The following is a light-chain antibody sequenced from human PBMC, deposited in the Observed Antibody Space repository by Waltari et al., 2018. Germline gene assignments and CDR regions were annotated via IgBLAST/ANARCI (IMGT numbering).Light chain of an antibody. CDR1: SSDIGGYNY. Sequence: QSALTQPASVSGSPGQSITISCTGTSSDIGGYNYVSWYQQHPGKAPKLMIYDVNKRPARVSNRFSGSKSGNTASLTISGLQAGDEADYYCCSYAGTNTVVVGGGTKLTVL. V-gene: IGLV2-23*02. CDR3: CSYAGTNTVV. J-gene: IGLJ2*01. CDR2: DVN.